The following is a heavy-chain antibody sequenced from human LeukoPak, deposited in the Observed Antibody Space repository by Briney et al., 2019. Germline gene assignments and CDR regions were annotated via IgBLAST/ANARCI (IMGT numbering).Heavy chain of an antibody. CDR1: GGSISSYY. D-gene: IGHD6-19*01. V-gene: IGHV4-59*08. J-gene: IGHJ4*02. CDR2: IYYSGST. CDR3: ASSIAVGAAYYFDY. Sequence: SETLSLTCTVSGGSISSYYWSWIRQPPGKGLEWIGYIYYSGSTNYNPSLKSRFTISVDTSKNQFSLKLSSVTAADTAVYYCASSIAVGAAYYFDYWGQGTLVTVSS.